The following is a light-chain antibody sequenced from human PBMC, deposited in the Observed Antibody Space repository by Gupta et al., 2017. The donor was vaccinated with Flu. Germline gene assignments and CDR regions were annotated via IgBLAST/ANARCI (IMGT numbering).Light chain of an antibody. V-gene: IGLV1-44*01. CDR3: YAWDETPSGHGVV. CDR2: YDN. J-gene: IGLJ2*01. Sequence: QSVLTQPPAASGTPGQRVTISCTGSSSNIGGNTVNWYQQLPGTATKLLICYDNRRPSGVTDRFSGSKSGTAASLAISGLQAEEEADYYCYAWDETPSGHGVVFGGGTKLTVL. CDR1: SSNIGGNT.